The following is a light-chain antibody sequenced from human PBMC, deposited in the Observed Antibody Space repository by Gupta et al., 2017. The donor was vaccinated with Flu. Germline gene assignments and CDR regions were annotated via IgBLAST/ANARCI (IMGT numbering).Light chain of an antibody. J-gene: IGKJ2*01. CDR1: QSITTY. CDR3: QHDYSYSHF. CDR2: EAS. V-gene: IGKV1-5*03. Sequence: DIQMTQSPSTLSASVGDRVTITCRASQSITTYLAWYQQKPGKAPKLLIYEASNLESGVPSKFSGSGSGTEFTLTISSLQPDDFATYYCQHDYSYSHFFGQGTKMEMK.